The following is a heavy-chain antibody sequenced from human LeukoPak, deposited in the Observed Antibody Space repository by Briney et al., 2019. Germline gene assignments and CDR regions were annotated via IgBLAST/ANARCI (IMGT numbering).Heavy chain of an antibody. D-gene: IGHD5-12*01. J-gene: IGHJ4*02. V-gene: IGHV3-30*18. CDR1: GFTFSSYG. Sequence: GGSLRLSCAASGFTFSSYGMHWVRQAPGKGLEWVAVISYDGSNKYYADSVKGRFTISRDNSKNTLYLQMNSLRAEDTAVYYCAKDIVATHDQRDYWGQGTLVTVSS. CDR2: ISYDGSNK. CDR3: AKDIVATHDQRDY.